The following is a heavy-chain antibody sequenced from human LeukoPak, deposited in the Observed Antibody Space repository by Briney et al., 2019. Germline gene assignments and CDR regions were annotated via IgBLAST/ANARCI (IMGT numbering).Heavy chain of an antibody. Sequence: SQTLSLTCTVSGGSVGSENSYWNWIRHPAGKGLERIGRIYAAGSPPYNPSLKRRDTILVDTSKHQFSLRLTSMTTAYTAGYYCAIGYYYRTWGGGRVVSVPSACTKGPSTAF. J-gene: IGHJ3*01. CDR2: IYAAGSP. CDR3: AIGYYYRTWGGGRVVSVPSACTKGPSTAF. D-gene: IGHD3-10*01. V-gene: IGHV4-61*02. CDR1: GGSVGSENSY.